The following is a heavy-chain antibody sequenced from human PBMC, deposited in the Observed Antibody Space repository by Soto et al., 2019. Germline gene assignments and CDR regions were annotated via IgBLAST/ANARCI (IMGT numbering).Heavy chain of an antibody. J-gene: IGHJ6*02. CDR2: ISSSSSYI. CDR3: ARDLGGNWNYDSYHYYGMDV. D-gene: IGHD1-7*01. CDR1: GFTFSSYS. Sequence: EVQLVESGGGLVKPGGSLRLSCAASGFTFSSYSMNWVRQAPGKGLEWVSSISSSSSYIYYADSVKGRFTISRDNAKNSLYLQMNSLRAEDTAVYYCARDLGGNWNYDSYHYYGMDVWGQGTTVTVSS. V-gene: IGHV3-21*01.